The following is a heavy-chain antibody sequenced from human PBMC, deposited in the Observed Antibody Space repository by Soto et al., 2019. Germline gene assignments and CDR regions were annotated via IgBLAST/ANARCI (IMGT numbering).Heavy chain of an antibody. Sequence: PSETLSLTCAVYGGSFSGYYWSWIRQPPGKGLEWIGEINHSGSTNYNPSLKSRVTISVDTSKNQFSLKLSSVTAADTAVYYCARDSRYDILIGYYTDGMDVWGQGTTVTVSS. D-gene: IGHD3-9*01. V-gene: IGHV4-34*01. CDR1: GGSFSGYY. CDR3: ARDSRYDILIGYYTDGMDV. CDR2: INHSGST. J-gene: IGHJ6*02.